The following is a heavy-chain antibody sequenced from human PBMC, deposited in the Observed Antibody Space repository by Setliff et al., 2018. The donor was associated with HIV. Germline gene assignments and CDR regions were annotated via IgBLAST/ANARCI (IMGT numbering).Heavy chain of an antibody. Sequence: PSETLSLTCTVSGGSISSFYWTWIRQPPGKGLVWIGYIYYSGSTNYNPSLKSRLTISVDTSKNQVSLKLSSVTAADTAVYYCARAGSYGWDYWGQGTLVTVSS. CDR3: ARAGSYGWDY. D-gene: IGHD5-18*01. J-gene: IGHJ4*02. CDR2: IYYSGST. V-gene: IGHV4-59*01. CDR1: GGSISSFY.